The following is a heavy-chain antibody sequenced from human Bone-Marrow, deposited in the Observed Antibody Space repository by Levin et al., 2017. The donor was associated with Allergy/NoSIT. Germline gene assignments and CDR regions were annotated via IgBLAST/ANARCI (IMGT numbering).Heavy chain of an antibody. Sequence: GESLKISCKASGYTFITYDINWVRQAAGQGLEWMGWMNPNSANTGYARKFQGRVTMTRDTSISTAYMELSSLSSEDTAVYYCARNLPLTGDFDFWGQGTLVTVSS. CDR2: MNPNSANT. D-gene: IGHD7-27*01. CDR1: GYTFITYD. J-gene: IGHJ4*02. CDR3: ARNLPLTGDFDF. V-gene: IGHV1-8*01.